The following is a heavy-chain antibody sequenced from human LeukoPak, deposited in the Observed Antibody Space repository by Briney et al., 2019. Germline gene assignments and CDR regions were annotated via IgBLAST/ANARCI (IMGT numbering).Heavy chain of an antibody. J-gene: IGHJ4*02. V-gene: IGHV5-10-1*01. D-gene: IGHD5-12*01. Sequence: GESLKISCKGSGYTFTNHWISWVRQMPGKGLEWMGKIDPSDSYTSYSPSFQGHVTISADKSISTAYLQWSSLKASDTAMYYCARAPDSDSGYDYFDYWGQGTLVTVSS. CDR3: ARAPDSDSGYDYFDY. CDR2: IDPSDSYT. CDR1: GYTFTNHW.